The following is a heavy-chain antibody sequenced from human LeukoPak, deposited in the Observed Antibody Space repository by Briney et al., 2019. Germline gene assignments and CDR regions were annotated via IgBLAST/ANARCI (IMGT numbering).Heavy chain of an antibody. Sequence: ASVSVSCTSSVYTFTVYYMHWVRQAPGQGGELIVSINPNSAGTNYAQKFQGTVTMTSDTSISTAYMELSRLRSDDTAVYYCARGIVGATTGDWGQGTLVTVSS. CDR3: ARGIVGATTGD. CDR2: INPNSAGT. D-gene: IGHD1-26*01. V-gene: IGHV1-2*02. CDR1: VYTFTVYY. J-gene: IGHJ4*02.